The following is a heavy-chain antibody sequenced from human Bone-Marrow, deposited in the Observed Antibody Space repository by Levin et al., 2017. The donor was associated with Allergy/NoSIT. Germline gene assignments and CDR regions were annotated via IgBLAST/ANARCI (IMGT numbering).Heavy chain of an antibody. V-gene: IGHV3-48*02. CDR2: ISSSSSTI. CDR3: ARDRHSSGWYPIHRYYYYGMDV. CDR1: GFTFSSYS. Sequence: GGSLRLSCAASGFTFSSYSMNWVRQAPGKGLEWVSYISSSSSTIYYADSVKGRFTISRDNAKNSLYLQMNSLRDEDTAVYYCARDRHSSGWYPIHRYYYYGMDVWGQGTTVTVSS. D-gene: IGHD6-19*01. J-gene: IGHJ6*02.